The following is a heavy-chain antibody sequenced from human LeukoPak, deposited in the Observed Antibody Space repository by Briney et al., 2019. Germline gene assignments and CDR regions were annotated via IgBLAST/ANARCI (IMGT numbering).Heavy chain of an antibody. D-gene: IGHD5-12*01. CDR3: ARDLRGYSGYDSNY. J-gene: IGHJ4*02. Sequence: GGSLRLSCAASGFTFSSYWMHWVRHAPGKGLVWVSRINSGGSSTSYADSVKGRFTISRDNAKNTLYLQMNSLRAEDTAVYYCARDLRGYSGYDSNYWGQGTLVTVSS. CDR2: INSGGSST. V-gene: IGHV3-74*01. CDR1: GFTFSSYW.